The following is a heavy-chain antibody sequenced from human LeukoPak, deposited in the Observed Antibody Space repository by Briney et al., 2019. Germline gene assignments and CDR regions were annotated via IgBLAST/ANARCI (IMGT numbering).Heavy chain of an antibody. Sequence: GGSLRLSCAASGFTFSSYSMNWVRQAPGKGLEWVSSISSSSSYIYYADSVKGRFTISRDNAKNSLYLQMNSLRAEDTAVYYCARDRDILTRLDAFDICGQGTMVTVSS. D-gene: IGHD3-9*01. J-gene: IGHJ3*02. CDR1: GFTFSSYS. CDR3: ARDRDILTRLDAFDI. CDR2: ISSSSSYI. V-gene: IGHV3-21*01.